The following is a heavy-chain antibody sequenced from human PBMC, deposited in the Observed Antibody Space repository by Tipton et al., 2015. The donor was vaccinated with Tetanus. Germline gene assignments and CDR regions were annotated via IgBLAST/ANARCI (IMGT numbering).Heavy chain of an antibody. Sequence: SLRLSCAASGFTFRTYGMSWVRQAPGKGLEWVSSLSGSEKDPYNKDSVKGRFTVSRDDSENTLYLQLSSLRVEDTAVYYCVKHLIPGRAYFDSWGLGTLVTVSS. CDR2: LSGSEKDP. J-gene: IGHJ4*02. CDR3: VKHLIPGRAYFDS. CDR1: GFTFRTYG. V-gene: IGHV3-23*01. D-gene: IGHD2-2*01.